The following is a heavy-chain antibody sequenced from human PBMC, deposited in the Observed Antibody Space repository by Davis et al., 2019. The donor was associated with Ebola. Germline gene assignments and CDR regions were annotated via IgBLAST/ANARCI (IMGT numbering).Heavy chain of an antibody. J-gene: IGHJ4*02. CDR1: GFTLSGYD. V-gene: IGHV3-33*01. Sequence: GGSLRLSCAASGFTLSGYDMNWVRQAPGKGLQWVAVIWDDGSNKYYAAYVKGRFTISRDNSKNTLYLQMNSLRAEDTAVYYCATTPQYSSGQNKPFDYWGQGTLVTVSS. CDR3: ATTPQYSSGQNKPFDY. D-gene: IGHD6-19*01. CDR2: IWDDGSNK.